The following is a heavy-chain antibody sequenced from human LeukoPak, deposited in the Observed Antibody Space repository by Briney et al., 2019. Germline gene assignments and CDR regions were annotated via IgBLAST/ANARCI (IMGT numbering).Heavy chain of an antibody. V-gene: IGHV3-30*04. J-gene: IGHJ4*02. Sequence: GGSLRLSCAASGFTFSTYAMNWVRQAPGKGLEWVAVISYDGSYKYYVDSVKGRFTISRDNSKNTLYLHMNSLRAEDTAVYYCAKDRTSCPKDFYGSGSYCNQRSSLDCWGQGTLVTVSS. D-gene: IGHD3-10*01. CDR2: ISYDGSYK. CDR1: GFTFSTYA. CDR3: AKDRTSCPKDFYGSGSYCNQRSSLDC.